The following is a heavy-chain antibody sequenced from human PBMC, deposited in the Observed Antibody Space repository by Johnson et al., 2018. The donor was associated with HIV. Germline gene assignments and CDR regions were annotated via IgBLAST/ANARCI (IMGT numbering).Heavy chain of an antibody. CDR3: ARACRDGYTCDAFDI. V-gene: IGHV3-23*04. CDR2: ISGSGGST. D-gene: IGHD5-24*01. CDR1: GFTFSSYA. Sequence: VQLVESGGGVVQPGRSLRLSCAASGFTFSSYAMSWVRQAPGQGLEWVAAISGSGGSTYYADSVTGRFTLSRDNSKNTLYLQMNRLRAEDTAVYHCARACRDGYTCDAFDIWGQGTLVTVSS. J-gene: IGHJ3*02.